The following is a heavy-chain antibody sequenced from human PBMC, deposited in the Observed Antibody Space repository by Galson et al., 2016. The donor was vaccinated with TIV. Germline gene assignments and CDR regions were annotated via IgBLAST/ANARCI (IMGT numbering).Heavy chain of an antibody. D-gene: IGHD6-25*01. Sequence: SLRLSCAASGFTFGSHGMHWVRQAPGKGLEWVAGLWYDGGNRVYAESVKGRFTISRENSKNTVYLQMSSLRDEDTAVYYCAREFSETSFDYWGQGTLVSVSS. CDR1: GFTFGSHG. CDR2: LWYDGGNR. CDR3: AREFSETSFDY. J-gene: IGHJ4*02. V-gene: IGHV3-33*01.